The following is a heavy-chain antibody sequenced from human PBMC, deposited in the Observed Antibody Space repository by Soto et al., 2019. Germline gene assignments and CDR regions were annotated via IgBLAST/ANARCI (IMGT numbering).Heavy chain of an antibody. D-gene: IGHD3-16*01. CDR3: ARIRFTSGYYYYGMDV. V-gene: IGHV2-70*11. CDR1: GFSLSTSGMC. J-gene: IGHJ6*02. CDR2: IDWDDDK. Sequence: SGPTLVNPTQTLTLTCTFSGFSLSTSGMCVSWIRQPPGKALEWLARIDWDDDKYYSTSLKTRLTISKDTSKNQVVLTMTNMDPVDTATYYCARIRFTSGYYYYGMDVWGQGTTVTVSS.